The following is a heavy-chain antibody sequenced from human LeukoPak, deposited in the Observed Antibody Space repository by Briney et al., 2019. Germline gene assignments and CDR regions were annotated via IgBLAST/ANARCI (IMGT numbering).Heavy chain of an antibody. V-gene: IGHV1-69*05. D-gene: IGHD6-13*01. Sequence: ASVKVSCKASGGTFSSYAISWVRQAPGQGLEWMGRIIPIFGTANYAQKFQGRVTITTDESTSTAYMELSSLRSEDTAVYYCATNIRSYSSSCGHFDYWGQGTLVTVSS. CDR3: ATNIRSYSSSCGHFDY. J-gene: IGHJ4*02. CDR2: IIPIFGTA. CDR1: GGTFSSYA.